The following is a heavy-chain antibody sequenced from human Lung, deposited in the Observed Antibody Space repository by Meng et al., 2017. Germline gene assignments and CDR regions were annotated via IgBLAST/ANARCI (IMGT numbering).Heavy chain of an antibody. CDR1: GYTFTRHW. V-gene: IGHV1-46*01. Sequence: QVQLVQSGAEGKNPGASGKVSGKASGYTFTRHWMHWVRQAPGQGLEWMGIINPSDGYTMYEQKFQDRITITGDTSTGTVYMELSGLRSEDTAVYYCTRDHSTADVTVWWFDPWGQGTLVTVSS. J-gene: IGHJ5*02. D-gene: IGHD4-17*01. CDR3: TRDHSTADVTVWWFDP. CDR2: INPSDGYT.